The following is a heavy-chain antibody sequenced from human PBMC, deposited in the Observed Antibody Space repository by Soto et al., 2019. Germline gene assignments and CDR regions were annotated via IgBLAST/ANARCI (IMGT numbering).Heavy chain of an antibody. CDR3: ARGGWGPGY. CDR1: GDSIGTYC. CDR2: IYISGST. Sequence: PSETLSLTCTVSGDSIGTYCWNWLRQPPGQGLELIGYIYISGSTSYNPSLTSRVTISVDTSKTQFSLTLTSATAADTAAYYCARGGWGPGYWGQGIQVTVSS. D-gene: IGHD3-16*01. J-gene: IGHJ4*02. V-gene: IGHV4-59*01.